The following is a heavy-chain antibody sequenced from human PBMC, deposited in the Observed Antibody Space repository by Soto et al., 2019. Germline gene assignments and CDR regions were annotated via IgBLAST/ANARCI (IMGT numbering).Heavy chain of an antibody. J-gene: IGHJ4*02. CDR3: VRLLSTGNIGRGYFDY. V-gene: IGHV4-34*01. D-gene: IGHD1-1*01. Sequence: SETLSLTCAVYGGSFSGYYWSWIRQPPGKGLEWIGEINHSGSTNYNPSLKSRVTISVDTSKNQFSLKLSSVTAADTAVYYFVRLLSTGNIGRGYFDYWGQVTLVT. CDR2: INHSGST. CDR1: GGSFSGYY.